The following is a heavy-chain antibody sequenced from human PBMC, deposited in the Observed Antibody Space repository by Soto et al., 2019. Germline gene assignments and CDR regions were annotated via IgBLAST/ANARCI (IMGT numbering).Heavy chain of an antibody. CDR3: ARLDRRSLDY. Sequence: PGGSLRLSCAASGFTFSSHSMNWVRQAPGKGLEWVSSISSSSSYIYYADSVKGRFTISRDNAKNLVYLQMNSLRAEDTAVYYCARLDRRSLDYWGRGTLVTVSS. CDR1: GFTFSSHS. V-gene: IGHV3-21*01. D-gene: IGHD3-3*01. J-gene: IGHJ4*02. CDR2: ISSSSSYI.